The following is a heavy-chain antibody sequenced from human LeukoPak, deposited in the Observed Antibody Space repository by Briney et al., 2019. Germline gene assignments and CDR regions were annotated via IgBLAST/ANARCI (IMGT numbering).Heavy chain of an antibody. CDR3: GRFGYVAAVDV. CDR2: INPAGSET. CDR1: GFSLSAYW. Sequence: GGSLRLSCAASGFSLSAYWMTWVRQAPGTGLEWVANINPAGSETYYVAPVKGRFTISRDNAKNLFYLQLNSLRAEDTAVYHCGRFGYVAAVDVWGQGPPVPVSS. V-gene: IGHV3-7*01. J-gene: IGHJ4*02. D-gene: IGHD2-15*01.